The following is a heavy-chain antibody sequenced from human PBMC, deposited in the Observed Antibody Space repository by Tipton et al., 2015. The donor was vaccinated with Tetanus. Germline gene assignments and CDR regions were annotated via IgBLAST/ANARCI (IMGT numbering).Heavy chain of an antibody. CDR2: IYPGNSDT. Sequence: QLVQSGGEVKKPGESLKISCKGSGYIFNNYWIGWVRQKPGKGLEWMGIIYPGNSDTRYSPSFQGQVTISVDKSINTAYLQWSSLKASDTSMFYCARAHCTDGVCNFDFWGQGALVTVAS. D-gene: IGHD2-8*01. CDR1: GYIFNNYW. CDR3: ARAHCTDGVCNFDF. V-gene: IGHV5-51*01. J-gene: IGHJ4*02.